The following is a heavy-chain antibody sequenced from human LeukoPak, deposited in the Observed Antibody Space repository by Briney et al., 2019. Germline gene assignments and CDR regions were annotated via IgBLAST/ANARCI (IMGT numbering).Heavy chain of an antibody. J-gene: IGHJ4*02. D-gene: IGHD6-13*01. Sequence: GGSLRLSCAASGFTFSSFAMSWVRQAPGKGLEGVSDVSGSGGSTYYADSVKGRFTISRDNSKNTLYLQMNSLRAEDTAVYYCAKSAAAAGRTYFDSWGQGTLVTVSS. CDR1: GFTFSSFA. CDR2: VSGSGGST. CDR3: AKSAAAAGRTYFDS. V-gene: IGHV3-23*01.